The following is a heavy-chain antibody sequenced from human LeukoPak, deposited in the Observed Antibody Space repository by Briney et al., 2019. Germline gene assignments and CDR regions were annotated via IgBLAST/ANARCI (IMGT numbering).Heavy chain of an antibody. V-gene: IGHV4-59*01. J-gene: IGHJ2*01. CDR1: GGSISSYY. CDR2: IYYTGST. D-gene: IGHD5-18*01. Sequence: SETLSLTCTVSGGSISSYYWSWIRQSPGKGLEWIGYIYYTGSTNYNPSLKSRVTISVDTSKNQFSLKLSSVTAADTAVYYCARDRGYSYGPYWYFDLWGRGTLVTVSS. CDR3: ARDRGYSYGPYWYFDL.